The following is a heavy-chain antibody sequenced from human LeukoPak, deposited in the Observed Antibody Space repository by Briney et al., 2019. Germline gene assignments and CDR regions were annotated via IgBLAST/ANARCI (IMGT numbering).Heavy chain of an antibody. CDR3: ARVGVITMIVNY. D-gene: IGHD3-22*01. CDR1: GGSFSGYY. J-gene: IGHJ4*02. V-gene: IGHV4-34*01. CDR2: INHSGST. Sequence: SETLSLTCAVYGGSFSGYYWSWIRQPPGKGLEWIGEINHSGSTNYNPSPKSRVTISVDTSKNQFPLKLSSVTAADTAVYYCARVGVITMIVNYWGQGTLVTVSS.